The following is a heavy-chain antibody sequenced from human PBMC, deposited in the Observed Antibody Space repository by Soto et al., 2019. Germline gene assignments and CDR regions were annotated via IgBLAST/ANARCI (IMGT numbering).Heavy chain of an antibody. V-gene: IGHV3-11*01. CDR2: ISSSDSII. D-gene: IGHD2-2*01. CDR3: ARDCRSTSCYGYFQK. J-gene: IGHJ1*01. Sequence: QVQLVESGGGLVKPGGSLRLSCAASGFTFSDYYMSWIRQAPGKGLEWVSYISSSDSIIYHADSVMGRFTISRDNAKNSLYLQMNSLRVEDTAVYYCARDCRSTSCYGYFQKWGQGTLVTVSS. CDR1: GFTFSDYY.